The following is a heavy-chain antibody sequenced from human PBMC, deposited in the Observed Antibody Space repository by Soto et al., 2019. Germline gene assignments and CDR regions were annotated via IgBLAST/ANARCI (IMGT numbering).Heavy chain of an antibody. CDR1: GFTFSSYA. CDR3: ARDTDY. Sequence: GWSLRLSCAASGFTFSSYAMHWVRQAPGKGLEWVAVISYDGSNKYYADSVKGRFTISRDNSKNTLYLQMNSLRAEDTAVYYCARDTDYWGQGTLVTVSS. J-gene: IGHJ4*02. CDR2: ISYDGSNK. V-gene: IGHV3-30-3*01.